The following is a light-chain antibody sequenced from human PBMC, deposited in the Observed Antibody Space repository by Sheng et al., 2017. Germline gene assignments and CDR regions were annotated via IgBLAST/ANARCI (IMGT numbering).Light chain of an antibody. CDR2: DAS. Sequence: EIVLTQSPATLSLSPGERATLSCRASQSVSSSLAWYQQKPGQAPRLLIYDASNRATGIPDRFSGSGSGTDFTLSISRLDPEDFAVYYCQQYGSSPLTFGGGTRVEIK. CDR1: QSVSSS. CDR3: QQYGSSPLT. V-gene: IGKV3-20*01. J-gene: IGKJ4*01.